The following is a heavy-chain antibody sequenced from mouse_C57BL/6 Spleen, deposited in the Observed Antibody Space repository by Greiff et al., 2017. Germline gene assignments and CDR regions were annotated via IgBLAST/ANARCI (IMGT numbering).Heavy chain of an antibody. CDR3: ARERGNYYVFDY. J-gene: IGHJ2*01. CDR2: IYPGDGDT. D-gene: IGHD1-1*01. CDR1: GYAFSSSW. Sequence: QVQLKESGPELVKPGASVKISCKASGYAFSSSWMNWVKQRPGKGLEWIGRIYPGDGDTNYNGKFKGKATLTADKSSSTAYMQLSSLTSEDSAVYFCARERGNYYVFDYWGQGTTLTVSS. V-gene: IGHV1-82*01.